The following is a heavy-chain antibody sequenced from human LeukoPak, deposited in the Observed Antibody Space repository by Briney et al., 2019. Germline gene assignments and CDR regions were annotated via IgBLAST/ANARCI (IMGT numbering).Heavy chain of an antibody. J-gene: IGHJ4*02. V-gene: IGHV3-21*05. CDR1: GFTFSSYE. CDR3: ARDFRNYYFDY. CDR2: ISSSSSYT. Sequence: GGSLRLSCAASGFTFSSYEMNWVRQAPGKGLEWVSYISSSSSYTNYADSVKGRFTISRDNAKNSLYLQMNSLRAEDTAVYYCARDFRNYYFDYWGQGTLVTVSS. D-gene: IGHD1-7*01.